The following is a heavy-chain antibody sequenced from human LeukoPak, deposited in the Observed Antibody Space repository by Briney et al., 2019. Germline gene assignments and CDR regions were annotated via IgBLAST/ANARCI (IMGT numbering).Heavy chain of an antibody. CDR3: ARVNYYDSSGYFTY. CDR1: GFTFSSYA. CDR2: ISGSGGST. V-gene: IGHV3-23*01. Sequence: PGGSLRLSCAASGFTFSSYAMRWVRQAPGKGLEWVSSISGSGGSTYYADSVKGRFTISRDNSKNTLYLQMNSLRVEDTAVYYCARVNYYDSSGYFTYWGQGTLVTVSS. J-gene: IGHJ4*02. D-gene: IGHD3-22*01.